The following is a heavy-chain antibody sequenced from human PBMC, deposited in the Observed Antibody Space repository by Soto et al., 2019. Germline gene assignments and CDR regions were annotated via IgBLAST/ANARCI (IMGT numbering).Heavy chain of an antibody. CDR3: ARDRYGSGSYFDY. D-gene: IGHD3-10*01. J-gene: IGHJ4*02. CDR2: IWYDGSNK. Sequence: PGGSLRLSCAASGFTFSSYGMHWVRQAPGKGLEWVAVIWYDGSNKYYADSVKGRFTISRDNSKNTLYLQMNSLRAEDTAVYYCARDRYGSGSYFDYWGQGTPVTVYS. CDR1: GFTFSSYG. V-gene: IGHV3-33*01.